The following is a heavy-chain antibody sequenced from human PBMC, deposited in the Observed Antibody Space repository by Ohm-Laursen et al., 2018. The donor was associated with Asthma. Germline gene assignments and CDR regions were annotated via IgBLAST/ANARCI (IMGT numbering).Heavy chain of an antibody. CDR2: IYYSGST. J-gene: IGHJ6*02. D-gene: IGHD6-19*01. CDR3: ARDGSSVAGTPYGMDV. V-gene: IGHV4-31*02. Sequence: TLSLTWTVSGGSISSGGYYWSWIRQHPGKGLEWIGYIYYSGSTYYNPSLKSRVTISVDTSKNQFSLKLSSVTAADTAVYYCARDGSSVAGTPYGMDVWGQGTMVTVSS. CDR1: GGSISSGGYY.